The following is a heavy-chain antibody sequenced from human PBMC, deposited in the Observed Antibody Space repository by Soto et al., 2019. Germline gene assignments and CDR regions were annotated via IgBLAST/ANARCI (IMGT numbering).Heavy chain of an antibody. CDR1: GFTFSSYS. V-gene: IGHV3-21*01. CDR2: ISSSSSYI. D-gene: IGHD6-6*01. Sequence: GGSLRLSCAASGFTFSSYSMNWVRQAPGKGLEWVSSISSSSSYIYYADSVKGRFTISRDNAKNSLYLQMNSLRAEDTAVYYCARDAGGVEYSSSAKNYYYYGMDVWGQGTTVTVSS. J-gene: IGHJ6*02. CDR3: ARDAGGVEYSSSAKNYYYYGMDV.